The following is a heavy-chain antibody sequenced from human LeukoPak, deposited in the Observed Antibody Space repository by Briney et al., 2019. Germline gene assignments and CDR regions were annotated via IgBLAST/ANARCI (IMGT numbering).Heavy chain of an antibody. CDR2: ISYDGSNK. CDR1: GFTFSSYG. CDR3: AKDLAYFDWSNPYGMDV. J-gene: IGHJ6*02. D-gene: IGHD3-9*01. V-gene: IGHV3-30*18. Sequence: GGSLRLSCAASGFTFSSYGMHWVRQAPGKGLEWVAVISYDGSNKYYADSVKGRFTISRDNSKNTQYLQMNSLRAEDTAVYYCAKDLAYFDWSNPYGMDVWGQGTTVTVSS.